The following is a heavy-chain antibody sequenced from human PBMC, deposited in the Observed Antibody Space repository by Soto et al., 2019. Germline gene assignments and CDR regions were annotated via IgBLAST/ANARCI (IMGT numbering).Heavy chain of an antibody. D-gene: IGHD6-13*01. V-gene: IGHV1-69*13. Sequence: SAKVSCKASRGTFSSYAISSLRHSPGQGLEWMGGIIPIFGTANYAQKFQGRVTITADESTSTAYMELSSLRSEDTAVYYCARDVIAAAGTAGWGQGTLVTVSS. CDR2: IIPIFGTA. CDR1: RGTFSSYA. CDR3: ARDVIAAAGTAG. J-gene: IGHJ4*02.